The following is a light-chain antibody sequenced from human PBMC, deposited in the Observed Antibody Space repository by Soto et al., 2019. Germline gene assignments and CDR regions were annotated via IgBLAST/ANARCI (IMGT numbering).Light chain of an antibody. J-gene: IGKJ3*01. V-gene: IGKV3-20*01. Sequence: EIVLTQSPVTLSLSPGERATLSCRASQSVSRSYLAWYQQKPGQAPRLLIYGASSRATGIPDRFSGSGSGTDFTLTISKLEPEDFAVYYCQQYDNSPLFGPGTKVDIK. CDR3: QQYDNSPL. CDR2: GAS. CDR1: QSVSRSY.